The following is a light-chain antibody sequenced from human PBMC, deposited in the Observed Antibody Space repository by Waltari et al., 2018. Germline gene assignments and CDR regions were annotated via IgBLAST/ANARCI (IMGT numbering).Light chain of an antibody. CDR3: SSYTSSSTLV. CDR1: SSDVGGYNY. V-gene: IGLV2-14*01. J-gene: IGLJ1*01. CDR2: EVS. Sequence: QSALTQPASVSGSPGQSITISCTGTSSDVGGYNYVPWYQQHPGKAPKLMIYEVSNRPSGVSNRFSGSKSGNAASLTISGRQAEDEADYYCSSYTSSSTLVFGTGTKVTVL.